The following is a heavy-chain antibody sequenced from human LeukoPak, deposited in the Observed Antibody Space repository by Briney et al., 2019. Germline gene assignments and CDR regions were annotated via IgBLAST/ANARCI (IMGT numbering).Heavy chain of an antibody. Sequence: SGTLSLTCTVSGGSVSSGSYYWSWIRQPPGRGLEWIGYIYYSGGTKYNSSLKSRLTMSVDTSKNQFSLNLTSVTAADTAVYYCARETMFNGYYFDFWGQGILVTVSS. CDR3: ARETMFNGYYFDF. D-gene: IGHD3-10*02. CDR1: GGSVSSGSYY. J-gene: IGHJ4*02. CDR2: IYYSGGT. V-gene: IGHV4-61*01.